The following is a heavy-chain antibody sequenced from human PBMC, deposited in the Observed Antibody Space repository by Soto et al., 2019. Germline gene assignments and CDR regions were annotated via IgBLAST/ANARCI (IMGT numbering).Heavy chain of an antibody. CDR2: INTGNGNT. CDR3: ARTSGYYFYDY. Sequence: ASVKVSCKASGYTFTNYAMHWMRQAPGQRLEWMGWINTGNGNTKYSQKFQGRVTITRDTSASTAYMELSSLRSEDTAVYYCARTSGYYFYDYWGQGTLVTVSS. D-gene: IGHD3-3*01. J-gene: IGHJ4*02. V-gene: IGHV1-3*04. CDR1: GYTFTNYA.